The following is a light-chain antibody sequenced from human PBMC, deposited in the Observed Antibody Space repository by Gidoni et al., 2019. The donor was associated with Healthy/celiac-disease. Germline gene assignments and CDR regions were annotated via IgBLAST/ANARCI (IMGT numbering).Light chain of an antibody. CDR2: DAS. Sequence: MVLTQSPATLSLSPGERATLSCRASQSVSSYLAWYQQQPGQAPRLLIYDASNRATGIPARFSGSGSGTAFTLTISSLEPEDFAVYYCQQRSNWPPLTFXGXTKVEIK. J-gene: IGKJ4*01. CDR3: QQRSNWPPLT. V-gene: IGKV3-11*01. CDR1: QSVSSY.